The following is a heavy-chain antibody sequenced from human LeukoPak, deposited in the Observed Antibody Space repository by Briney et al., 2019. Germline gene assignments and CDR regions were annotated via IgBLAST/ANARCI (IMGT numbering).Heavy chain of an antibody. J-gene: IGHJ4*02. CDR3: ARDRPAAAVDY. CDR1: GFTVSSNY. Sequence: GGSLRLSCAASGFTVSSNYMSWVRQAPGKGLEWVSVIYSGGSTYYADSVKGRSTISRDNSKNTLYLQMNSLRAEDTAVYYCARDRPAAAVDYWGQGTLVTVSS. V-gene: IGHV3-66*01. D-gene: IGHD6-13*01. CDR2: IYSGGST.